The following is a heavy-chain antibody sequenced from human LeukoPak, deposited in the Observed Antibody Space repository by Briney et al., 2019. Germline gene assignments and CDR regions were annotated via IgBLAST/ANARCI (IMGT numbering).Heavy chain of an antibody. J-gene: IGHJ4*02. V-gene: IGHV1-18*04. D-gene: IGHD3-22*01. CDR2: ISAYNGNT. Sequence: ASVKVSCKASGYTFTGYYMHWVRQAPGQGLEWMGWISAYNGNTNYAQKLQGRVTMTTDTSTSTAYMELRSLRSDDTAVYYCARDYYDIAGFDYWGQGTLVTVSS. CDR3: ARDYYDIAGFDY. CDR1: GYTFTGYY.